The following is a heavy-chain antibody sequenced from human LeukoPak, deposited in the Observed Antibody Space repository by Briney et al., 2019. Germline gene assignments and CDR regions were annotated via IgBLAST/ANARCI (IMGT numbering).Heavy chain of an antibody. Sequence: ASVKVSCKASGYTFSGFNMHWVRQAPGQGLEWMGWINPDSGGTNYAQKFQGRVTMTRDTSISTAYMEVSRLRSDDTAVYYCAREGSGWYGNFDYWGQGTLVTVSS. D-gene: IGHD6-19*01. J-gene: IGHJ4*02. CDR1: GYTFSGFN. V-gene: IGHV1-2*02. CDR2: INPDSGGT. CDR3: AREGSGWYGNFDY.